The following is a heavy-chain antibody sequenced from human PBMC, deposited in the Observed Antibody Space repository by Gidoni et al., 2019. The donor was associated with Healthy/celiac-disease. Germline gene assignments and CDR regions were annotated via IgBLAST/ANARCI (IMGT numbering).Heavy chain of an antibody. J-gene: IGHJ3*02. CDR2: INAGNGNT. CDR1: GYTFTSYA. V-gene: IGHV1-3*01. D-gene: IGHD3-22*01. CDR3: ARDIRPYDSSAPDAFDI. Sequence: QVQLVQSGAEGKKPGASVKVSCKASGYTFTSYAMHWVRQAPGQRLEWMGWINAGNGNTKYSQKFQGRVTITRDTSASTAYMELSSLRSEDTAVYYCARDIRPYDSSAPDAFDIWGQGTMVTVSS.